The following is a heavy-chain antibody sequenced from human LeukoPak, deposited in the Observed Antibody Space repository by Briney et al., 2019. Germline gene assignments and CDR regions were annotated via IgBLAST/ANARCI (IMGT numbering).Heavy chain of an antibody. Sequence: SETLSLTCTVSGGSINDYYWTWIRQAPGKGLEWIGYISNSGTTDHNPSLKSRVTVSVDTSNNEFSLRLTSVTAADTAMYYCARVVRGAVTSNCFDPWGQGTLVTVSS. CDR2: ISNSGTT. V-gene: IGHV4-59*01. D-gene: IGHD4-17*01. CDR1: GGSINDYY. CDR3: ARVVRGAVTSNCFDP. J-gene: IGHJ5*02.